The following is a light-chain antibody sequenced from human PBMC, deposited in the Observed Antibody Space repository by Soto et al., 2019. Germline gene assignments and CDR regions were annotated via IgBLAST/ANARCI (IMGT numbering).Light chain of an antibody. V-gene: IGKV4-1*01. CDR1: QSVLYSTNNKNY. CDR2: WAS. J-gene: IGKJ4*01. Sequence: DILMTQSPDSLAVSLGERATVNCESSQSVLYSTNNKNYLAWYQQKPGQPPKLLIYWASTRESGVPDRFSGSGSGTDFALTISSLQAEDVAVYYCQQYYSLPLTFGGGTKVDIK. CDR3: QQYYSLPLT.